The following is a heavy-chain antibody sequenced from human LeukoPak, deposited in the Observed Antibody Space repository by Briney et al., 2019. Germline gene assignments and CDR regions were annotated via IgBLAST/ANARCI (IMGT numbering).Heavy chain of an antibody. J-gene: IGHJ2*01. Sequence: GGSLRLSCVASEFTFSNYWIHWVRRPPGKGLVWVSRIRYDGIVTNYADSVEGRFTISRDNAKNTVHLQMNSLRDDDTAVYYCARANPADFNLWGRGTLVTVSS. CDR3: ARANPADFNL. CDR2: IRYDGIVT. CDR1: EFTFSNYW. V-gene: IGHV3-74*01. D-gene: IGHD1-14*01.